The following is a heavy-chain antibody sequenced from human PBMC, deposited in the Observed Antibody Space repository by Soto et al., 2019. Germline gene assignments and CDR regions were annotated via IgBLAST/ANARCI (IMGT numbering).Heavy chain of an antibody. J-gene: IGHJ4*02. CDR2: MGYNGYT. CDR3: ARVGSSGVVFDY. V-gene: IGHV4-59*12. CDR1: GGPMSNYY. Sequence: PSETLCLTCTISGGPMSNYYCSGFRQPPGQGLEWVGYMGYNGYTSYNPSLKSRVTISLDTSKNQFSLKLSSVTAADTAVCYCARVGSSGVVFDYWGQGTLVTVSS. D-gene: IGHD3-22*01.